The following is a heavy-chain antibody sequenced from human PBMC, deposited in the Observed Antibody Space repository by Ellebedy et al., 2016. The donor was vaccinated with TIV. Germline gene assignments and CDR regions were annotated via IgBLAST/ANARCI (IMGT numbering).Heavy chain of an antibody. CDR2: ISAPHRNI. V-gene: IGHV1-18*01. J-gene: IGHJ5*02. Sequence: AASVKVSCKASGYTLTNFGITWVRQAPGQGLEWMGWISAPHRNINYAQSIQDRATMTTDTSTNTAYLELSSLKSDDTAVYFCARDGSGNWFDPWGQGTLVTVSS. CDR3: ARDGSGNWFDP. CDR1: GYTLTNFG.